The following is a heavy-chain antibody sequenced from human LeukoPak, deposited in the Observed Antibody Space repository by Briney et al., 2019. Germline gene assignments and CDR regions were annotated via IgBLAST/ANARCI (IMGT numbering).Heavy chain of an antibody. D-gene: IGHD1-26*01. V-gene: IGHV1-18*04. CDR1: GYDYTGFY. CDR2: ISAYNGNT. Sequence: ASVTVSCKASGYDYTGFYIYWVRQAPGQGLEWMGWISAYNGNTNYAQKLQGRVTMTTDTSTSTAYMELRSLRSDDTAVYYCARESELNAFDIWGQGTMVTVSS. J-gene: IGHJ3*02. CDR3: ARESELNAFDI.